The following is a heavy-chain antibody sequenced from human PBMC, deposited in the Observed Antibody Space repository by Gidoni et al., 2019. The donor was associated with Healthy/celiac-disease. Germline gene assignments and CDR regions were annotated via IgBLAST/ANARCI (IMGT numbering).Heavy chain of an antibody. V-gene: IGHV4-34*01. CDR2: INHSGST. Sequence: QVQLQQWGAGLLKPSETLSLTCAVYGGSFSGYYWSWIRQPPGKGLEWIGEINHSGSTNYNPSLKRRVTISVDTSKNQFSLKLSSVTAADTAVYYCAGTVVTEFDYWGQGTLVTVSS. CDR3: AGTVVTEFDY. D-gene: IGHD2-15*01. J-gene: IGHJ4*02. CDR1: GGSFSGYY.